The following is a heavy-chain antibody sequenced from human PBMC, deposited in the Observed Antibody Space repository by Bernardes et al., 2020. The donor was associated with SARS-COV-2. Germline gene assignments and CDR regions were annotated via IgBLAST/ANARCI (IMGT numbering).Heavy chain of an antibody. CDR3: TGQYRSSWLFDQ. Sequence: ASVKVSCKASGSTFTTIHRVRQAPGQGLEWIGIIYPGGGVTTYAQKLQGRVTMTRDTSTNTVYMELSSLRFEDTAVYYCTGQYRSSWLFDQWSQGTLVTVSS. CDR1: GSTFTT. J-gene: IGHJ4*02. D-gene: IGHD6-13*01. CDR2: IYPGGGVT. V-gene: IGHV1-46*04.